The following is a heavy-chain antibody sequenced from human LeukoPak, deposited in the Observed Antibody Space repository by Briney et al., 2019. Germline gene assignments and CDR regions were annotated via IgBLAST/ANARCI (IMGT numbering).Heavy chain of an antibody. Sequence: SQTLSLTCTVSGGSISSGGYYWSWIRQHPGTGLEWIGYIYYSGSTYYNPSLKSRVTISVDTSKNQFSLKLSSVTAADTAVYYCARGGRQTYYYGMDVWGQGTTVTVSS. CDR1: GGSISSGGYY. D-gene: IGHD2-15*01. CDR3: ARGGRQTYYYGMDV. J-gene: IGHJ6*02. V-gene: IGHV4-31*03. CDR2: IYYSGST.